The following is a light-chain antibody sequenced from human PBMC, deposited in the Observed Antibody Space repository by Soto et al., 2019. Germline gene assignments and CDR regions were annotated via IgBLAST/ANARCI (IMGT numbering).Light chain of an antibody. Sequence: QSVLTQPPSVSGAPGQRVTIPCTGSSSNSGSFYDVHWYQQLTGTVPKLLIYGDNNRPSGVPDRFSGSKSGTSASLPITGLQADDEADYYCQSYDNSLSHVVFGGGTKLTVL. J-gene: IGLJ2*01. CDR1: SSNSGSFYD. CDR2: GDN. CDR3: QSYDNSLSHVV. V-gene: IGLV1-40*01.